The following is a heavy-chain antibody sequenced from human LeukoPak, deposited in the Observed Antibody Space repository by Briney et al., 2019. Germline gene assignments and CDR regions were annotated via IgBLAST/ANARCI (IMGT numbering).Heavy chain of an antibody. J-gene: IGHJ6*02. D-gene: IGHD1-14*01. V-gene: IGHV3-66*01. CDR2: IYDGGDT. CDR3: ARDWTPESSLANYGLDV. Sequence: GGSLRLSCAASGLTVSNNYIVWVRQFPGKGLEWLSVIYDGGDTYYADSVKGRFTISRDNAKDSLFLHMNSLKVEDTAVYYCARDWTPESSLANYGLDVWGQGTTIIVSS. CDR1: GLTVSNNY.